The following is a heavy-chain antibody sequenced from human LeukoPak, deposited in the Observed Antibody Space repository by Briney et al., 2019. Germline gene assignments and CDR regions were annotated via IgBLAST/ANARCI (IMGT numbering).Heavy chain of an antibody. Sequence: SETLSLTCAVFGGSFSGYYWTWVRQAPGKGLEWIGEINESRTTNYNPSLDNRVTISVDRSKNQFSLKVTSLTAADTAVFYCARALMTLVRGVPRTTWFDPWGPGTLVTVSS. J-gene: IGHJ5*02. CDR2: INESRTT. CDR1: GGSFSGYY. V-gene: IGHV4-34*01. D-gene: IGHD3-10*01. CDR3: ARALMTLVRGVPRTTWFDP.